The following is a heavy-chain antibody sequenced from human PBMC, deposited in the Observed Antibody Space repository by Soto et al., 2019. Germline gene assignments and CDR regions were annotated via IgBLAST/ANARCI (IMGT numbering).Heavy chain of an antibody. CDR2: IWYDGSNK. J-gene: IGHJ4*02. Sequence: GGSLRLSCAASGFTFSSYGMHWVRQAPGKGLEWVAVIWYDGSNKYYADSVKGRFTISRDNSKNTLYLQMNSLRAEDTAVYYCARDRRIAARRGPGYYFDYWGQGTLVTVSS. CDR1: GFTFSSYG. CDR3: ARDRRIAARRGPGYYFDY. D-gene: IGHD6-6*01. V-gene: IGHV3-33*01.